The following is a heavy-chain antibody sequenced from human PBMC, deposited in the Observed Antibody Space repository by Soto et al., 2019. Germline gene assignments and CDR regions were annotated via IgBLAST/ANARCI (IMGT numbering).Heavy chain of an antibody. CDR1: GGTFSSYA. J-gene: IGHJ4*02. CDR2: IIPIFGTA. Sequence: ASVKVSCKASGGTFSSYAISWVRQAPGQGLEWMGGIIPIFGTANYAQKFQGRVTITADESTSTAYMELSSLRSEDTAVYYCARDVAAAGTRYFDYWGQGTLVTVSS. V-gene: IGHV1-69*13. D-gene: IGHD6-13*01. CDR3: ARDVAAAGTRYFDY.